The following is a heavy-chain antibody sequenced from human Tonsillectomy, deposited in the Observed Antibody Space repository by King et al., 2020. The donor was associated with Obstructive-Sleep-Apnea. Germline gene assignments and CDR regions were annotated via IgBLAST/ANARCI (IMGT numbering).Heavy chain of an antibody. CDR3: AKELRTGYYFDH. Sequence: VQLVESGGGVVQPGRSLRLSCATSGFSISDYVMHRVRQAPGKWMECVACIRFEGSSKYYAESVNGRFTSSRDNSKHTLYLEMNSLRAEDTAIYYCAKELRTGYYFDHWGQGTLVTVCS. CDR1: GFSISDYV. D-gene: IGHD1-1*01. V-gene: IGHV3-30*02. J-gene: IGHJ4*01. CDR2: IRFEGSSK.